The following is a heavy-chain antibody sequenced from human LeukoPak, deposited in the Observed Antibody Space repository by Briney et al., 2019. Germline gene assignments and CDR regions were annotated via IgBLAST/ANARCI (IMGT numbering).Heavy chain of an antibody. Sequence: PGGSLRLSCAASGFTFSSYSMNWVRQAPGKGLEWVSYISSSSSTIYYADSVKGRFTISRDNAKNSLYLQRNSLRAEDTAVYYCARGLAAAGTSLYGMDVWGQGTTVTVSS. J-gene: IGHJ6*02. CDR3: ARGLAAAGTSLYGMDV. CDR1: GFTFSSYS. D-gene: IGHD6-13*01. CDR2: ISSSSSTI. V-gene: IGHV3-48*04.